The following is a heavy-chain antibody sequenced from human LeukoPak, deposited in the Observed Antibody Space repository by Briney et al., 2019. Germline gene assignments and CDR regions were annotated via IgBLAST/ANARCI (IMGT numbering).Heavy chain of an antibody. D-gene: IGHD3-10*01. J-gene: IGHJ4*02. V-gene: IGHV3-30*03. CDR2: ISYDGSNK. CDR3: ARGSRRGGYPIGY. Sequence: GGSLRLSCAASGFTFSSYGMHWVRQAPGKGLEWVAVISYDGSNKYYADSVKGRFTISRDNSKNTLYLQMNSLRAEDTAVYYCARGSRRGGYPIGYWGQGTLVTVSS. CDR1: GFTFSSYG.